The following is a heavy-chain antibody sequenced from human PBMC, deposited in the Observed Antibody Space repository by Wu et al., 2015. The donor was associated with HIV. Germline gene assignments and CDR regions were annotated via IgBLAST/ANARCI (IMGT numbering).Heavy chain of an antibody. CDR2: INPLFGTT. CDR3: ARNTDSVATSLYSLGV. Sequence: QAQLVQFGDEVKKPESSVKVTCKASGDGFTSYAVSWVRQAPGQGLEWMGGINPLFGTTKHVQRFQDRVTFSTDESKRTVYMELSSLRNEDTAVYYCARNTDSVATSLYSLGVWGQGTTVTVSS. V-gene: IGHV1-69*05. J-gene: IGHJ6*02. D-gene: IGHD5-12*01. CDR1: GDGFTSYA.